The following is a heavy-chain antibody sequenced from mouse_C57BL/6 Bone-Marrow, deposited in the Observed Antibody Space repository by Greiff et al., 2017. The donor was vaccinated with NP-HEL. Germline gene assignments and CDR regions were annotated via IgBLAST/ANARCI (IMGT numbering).Heavy chain of an antibody. V-gene: IGHV1-82*01. J-gene: IGHJ1*03. CDR2: IYPGDGDT. CDR3: ARRDGRHWYFDV. Sequence: VQGVESGPELVKPGASVKISCKASGYAFSSSWMNWVKQRPGKGLEWIGRIYPGDGDTNYNGKFKGKATLTADKSSSTAYMQLSSLTSEDSAVYFCARRDGRHWYFDVWGTGTTVTVSS. D-gene: IGHD3-3*01. CDR1: GYAFSSSW.